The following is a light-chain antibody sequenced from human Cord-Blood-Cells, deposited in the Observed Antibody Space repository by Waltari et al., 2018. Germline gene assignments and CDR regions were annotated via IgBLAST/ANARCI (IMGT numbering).Light chain of an antibody. V-gene: IGLV3-25*02. J-gene: IGLJ3*02. Sequence: SYELTQPPSVSVSPGQTARITCSGDALPKQYAYWYQQKPGQAPVLVIYKDSERPSGIPERCSGSSSGTTVTLTISGVQAEDEADYYCQSADSSGTCWVFGGGTKLTVL. CDR1: ALPKQY. CDR3: QSADSSGTCWV. CDR2: KDS.